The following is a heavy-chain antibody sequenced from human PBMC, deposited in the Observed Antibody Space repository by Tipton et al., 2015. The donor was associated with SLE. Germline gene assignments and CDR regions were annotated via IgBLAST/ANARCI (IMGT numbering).Heavy chain of an antibody. V-gene: IGHV4-59*01. J-gene: IGHJ2*01. CDR3: ARGIGDWYFDL. CDR1: GGSFSGYY. D-gene: IGHD2-15*01. CDR2: IYYSGST. Sequence: TLSLTCAVYGGSFSGYYWSWIRQPPGKGLEWIGYIYYSGSTNYNPSLKSRVTISVDTSKNQFSLKLSSVTAADTAVYYCARGIGDWYFDLWGRGTLVTVSS.